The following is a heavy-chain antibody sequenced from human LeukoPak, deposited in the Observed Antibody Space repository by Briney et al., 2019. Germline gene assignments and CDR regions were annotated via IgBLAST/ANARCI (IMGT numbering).Heavy chain of an antibody. CDR1: GFTFSSYA. Sequence: PGGSLRLSCAASGFTFSSYAMHWVRQAPGKGLEWVAVISYDGSNKYYADSVKGRFTISRDNAENTLYLQMNSLRAEDTAVYYCARGRYYGMDVWGQGTTVTVSS. CDR3: ARGRYYGMDV. V-gene: IGHV3-30-3*01. J-gene: IGHJ6*02. CDR2: ISYDGSNK.